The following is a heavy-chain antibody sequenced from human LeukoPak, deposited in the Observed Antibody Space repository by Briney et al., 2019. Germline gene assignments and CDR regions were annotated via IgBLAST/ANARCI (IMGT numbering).Heavy chain of an antibody. CDR2: ISAYNGNT. J-gene: IGHJ6*02. Sequence: ASVKVSCKASGYTFTSYGISWVRQAPGQGLEWMGWISAYNGNTNYAQKLQGRVTMTTDTSTSTAYMELRSLRSDDTAVYYCARAPFPYSGSYLLHVWGQGTTVTVSS. CDR1: GYTFTSYG. V-gene: IGHV1-18*01. CDR3: ARAPFPYSGSYLLHV. D-gene: IGHD1-26*01.